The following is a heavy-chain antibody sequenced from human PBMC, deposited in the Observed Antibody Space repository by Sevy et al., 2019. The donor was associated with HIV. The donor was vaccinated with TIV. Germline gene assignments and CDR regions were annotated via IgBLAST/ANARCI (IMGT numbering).Heavy chain of an antibody. CDR3: ARVGLWRENAFDI. Sequence: GGSLRLSCAASGFTISRNYMSWVRQAPGKGLEWVSVIYSGGSTYYADSVKGRFTISRDNSKNTLYLQMNSLRAEDTAVYYCARVGLWRENAFDIWGQGTMVTVSS. V-gene: IGHV3-53*01. CDR2: IYSGGST. D-gene: IGHD3-16*01. J-gene: IGHJ3*02. CDR1: GFTISRNY.